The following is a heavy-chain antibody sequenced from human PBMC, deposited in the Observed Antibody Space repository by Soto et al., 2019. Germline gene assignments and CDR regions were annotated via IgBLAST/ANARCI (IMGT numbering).Heavy chain of an antibody. V-gene: IGHV4-59*01. CDR2: IYYSGST. CDR3: ASSNIAATGFYYYGMDV. Sequence: PSETLSLTCTVSGVSISSYYWSWIRQPPGKGLEWIGYIYYSGSTNYNPSLKSRVNISVDTSKNQFSLKLSSVTAADTAVYYCASSNIAATGFYYYGMDVWGRGTTVTVS. J-gene: IGHJ6*02. CDR1: GVSISSYY. D-gene: IGHD6-13*01.